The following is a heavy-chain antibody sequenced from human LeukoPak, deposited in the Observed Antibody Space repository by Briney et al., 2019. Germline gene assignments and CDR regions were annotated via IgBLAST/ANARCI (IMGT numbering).Heavy chain of an antibody. CDR3: ARDRVPEDTVVVPAAMRPSDYYYYYGMDV. V-gene: IGHV4-59*01. CDR1: GGSISSYY. J-gene: IGHJ6*04. CDR2: IYYSGST. D-gene: IGHD2-2*01. Sequence: SETLSLTCTVSGGSISSYYWSWIRQPPGKGLEWIGYIYYSGSTNYNPSLKSRVTISVDTSKNQFSLKLSSVTAADTAVYYCARDRVPEDTVVVPAAMRPSDYYYYYGMDVWGKGTTVTVSS.